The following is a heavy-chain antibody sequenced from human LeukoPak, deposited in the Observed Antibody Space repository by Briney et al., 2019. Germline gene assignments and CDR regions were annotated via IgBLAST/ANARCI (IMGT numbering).Heavy chain of an antibody. CDR3: ARAGGYSDYDTCDY. Sequence: ASVKVSCKASGYTFTGYYVHWVRQAPGQGLECMGWINPKSGGTNYAQKFQGRVTMTRDTSISTAYMDLTKLRSDDTAVYYCARAGGYSDYDTCDYWGQGTLVTVSS. D-gene: IGHD5-12*01. J-gene: IGHJ4*02. V-gene: IGHV1-2*02. CDR2: INPKSGGT. CDR1: GYTFTGYY.